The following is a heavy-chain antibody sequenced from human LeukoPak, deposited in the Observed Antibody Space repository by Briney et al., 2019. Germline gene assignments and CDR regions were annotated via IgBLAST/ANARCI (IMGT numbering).Heavy chain of an antibody. Sequence: GASVKVSCKASGYTFTSYGISWVRQAPGQGLEWMGWISAYNGNTNYAQKLQGRVTMTTDTSTSTAYMELRSLRSDDTAVYYCASSRYYDFWSGYPDAFDIWGQGTMVTVSS. CDR2: ISAYNGNT. D-gene: IGHD3-3*01. V-gene: IGHV1-18*01. CDR3: ASSRYYDFWSGYPDAFDI. J-gene: IGHJ3*02. CDR1: GYTFTSYG.